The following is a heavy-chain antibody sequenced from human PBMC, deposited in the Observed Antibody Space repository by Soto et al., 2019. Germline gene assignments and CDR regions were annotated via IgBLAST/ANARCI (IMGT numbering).Heavy chain of an antibody. J-gene: IGHJ6*02. V-gene: IGHV3-30*18. CDR2: ISYDGSNK. CDR3: AKTVGGWEILPDHYYGMDV. CDR1: GFTFSSYG. Sequence: QVQLVESGGGVVQPGRSLRLSCAVSGFTFSSYGMHWVRQAPGKGLEWVAVISYDGSNKYYADSVKGRFTISRDNSNNTLYLQMNSLRAEDTAVHYCAKTVGGWEILPDHYYGMDVWGQGTTVTVSS. D-gene: IGHD1-26*01.